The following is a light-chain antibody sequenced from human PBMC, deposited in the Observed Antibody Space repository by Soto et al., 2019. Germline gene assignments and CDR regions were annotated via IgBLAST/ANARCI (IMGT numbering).Light chain of an antibody. J-gene: IGKJ4*01. CDR1: QSVSSN. CDR2: GAS. V-gene: IGKV3-15*01. CDR3: QHYNNRPLT. Sequence: EIVMTQSPVTLSVSPGERATLSCRASQSVSSNLAWYQQKPGQAPRLLIYGASSRAIGIPARFSGSGSGTEFTLTISSLQSEDFAVYYCQHYNNRPLTFGGGTKVEIK.